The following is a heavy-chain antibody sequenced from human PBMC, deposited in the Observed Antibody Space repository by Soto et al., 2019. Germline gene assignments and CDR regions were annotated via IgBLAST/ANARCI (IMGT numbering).Heavy chain of an antibody. CDR3: AKDLKYRRGYSYGPVDY. CDR1: GFTFSSYA. CDR2: ISGSGGST. J-gene: IGHJ4*02. D-gene: IGHD5-18*01. Sequence: PGGSLRLSCAASGFTFSSYAMSWVRQAPGKGLEWVSAISGSGGSTYYADSVEGRFTISRDNSKNTLYLQMNSLRAEDTAVYYCAKDLKYRRGYSYGPVDYWGQGTLVTVSS. V-gene: IGHV3-23*01.